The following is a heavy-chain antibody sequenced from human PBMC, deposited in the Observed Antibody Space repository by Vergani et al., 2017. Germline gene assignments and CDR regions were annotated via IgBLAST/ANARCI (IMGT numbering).Heavy chain of an antibody. CDR2: IIHIFGTA. CDR3: ARSMRFGSDNWFDP. D-gene: IGHD3-10*01. CDR1: GYPFISQG. V-gene: IGHV1-69*13. Sequence: QVQLVQSGAEVKRPGASVKVSCKPSGYPFISQGLSWVRQAPGQGLEWMGGIIHIFGTANYAQKFQGRVTITADESTSTAYMELSSLRSEDTAVYYCARSMRFGSDNWFDPWGQGTLVTVSS. J-gene: IGHJ5*02.